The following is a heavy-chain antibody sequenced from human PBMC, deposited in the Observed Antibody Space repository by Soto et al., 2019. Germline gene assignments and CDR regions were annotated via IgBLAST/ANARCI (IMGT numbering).Heavy chain of an antibody. CDR1: GGSISNSGYY. V-gene: IGHV4-31*03. CDR2: ISSGGST. D-gene: IGHD2-21*02. Sequence: QVQLQESGPGLVKPSQTLSLTCTVSGGSISNSGYYWSWIRLHPGKGLDWIGFISSGGSTYYDPSFKSRVTISIDTSQNQFSLRLTSVTAADTAVYHCARDQCSGGYCYSSYWGQGTLVTVSS. CDR3: ARDQCSGGYCYSSY. J-gene: IGHJ4*02.